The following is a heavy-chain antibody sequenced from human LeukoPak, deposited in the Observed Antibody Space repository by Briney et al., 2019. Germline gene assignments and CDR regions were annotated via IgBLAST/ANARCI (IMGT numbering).Heavy chain of an antibody. CDR3: TSWGDTTAEYFQR. J-gene: IGHJ1*01. D-gene: IGHD2-21*02. V-gene: IGHV3-23*01. Sequence: PGGSLRLSCAASGFTFSNYAMSWVRQAPGKGLEWVSAISGSGGSTYYADSVKGRFTISRDNAKNSLYLQMNSLRVEDTAVYYCTSWGDTTAEYFQRWGQGTLVTVSS. CDR1: GFTFSNYA. CDR2: ISGSGGST.